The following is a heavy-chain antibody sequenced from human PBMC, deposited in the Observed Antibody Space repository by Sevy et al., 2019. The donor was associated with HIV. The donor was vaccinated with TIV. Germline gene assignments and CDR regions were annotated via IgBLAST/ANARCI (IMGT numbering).Heavy chain of an antibody. D-gene: IGHD2-2*01. CDR1: GFTFSSYG. J-gene: IGHJ6*02. CDR3: ARVRYCSTTSCYSVYYYGMDV. V-gene: IGHV3-33*01. CDR2: PWYDGSNK. Sequence: GGSLRLTCAASGFTFSSYGMHWVRRAPGKGLEWVAVPWYDGSNKDYADSVKGRFTISRDNSKNTLYLQMNSLRAEDTAVYYCARVRYCSTTSCYSVYYYGMDVWGQGTTVTVSS.